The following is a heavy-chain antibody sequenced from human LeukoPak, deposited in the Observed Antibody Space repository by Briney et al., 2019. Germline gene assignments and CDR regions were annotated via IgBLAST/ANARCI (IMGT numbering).Heavy chain of an antibody. Sequence: EGSLRLSCAASGFTFSSYGMHWVRQAPGKGLEWVAFIRYDGSNKYYADSVKGRFTISRDNSKNTLYLQMNSLRAEDTAVYYCARRSYDYVWGSYRYPGYYYYYMDVWGKGTTVTVSS. CDR2: IRYDGSNK. J-gene: IGHJ6*03. V-gene: IGHV3-30*02. D-gene: IGHD3-16*02. CDR1: GFTFSSYG. CDR3: ARRSYDYVWGSYRYPGYYYYYMDV.